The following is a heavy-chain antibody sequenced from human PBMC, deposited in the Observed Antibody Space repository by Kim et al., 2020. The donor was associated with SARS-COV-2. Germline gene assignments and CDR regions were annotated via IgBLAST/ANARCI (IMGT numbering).Heavy chain of an antibody. D-gene: IGHD5-12*01. CDR2: IYYSGST. J-gene: IGHJ4*02. CDR1: GGSVSSGSYY. V-gene: IGHV4-61*01. CDR3: ARDGYSGSFDY. Sequence: SETLSLTCTVSGGSVSSGSYYWSWIRQPPGKGLEWIGYIYYSGSTNYNPTLKSRVTISVNTSKNQSSLKLSSVTAADTAVYYCARDGYSGSFDYWGQGTLVTVSS.